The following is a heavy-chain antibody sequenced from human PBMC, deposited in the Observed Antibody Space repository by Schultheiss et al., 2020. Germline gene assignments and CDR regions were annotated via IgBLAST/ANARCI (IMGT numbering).Heavy chain of an antibody. CDR1: GFTFSSYA. D-gene: IGHD3-22*01. J-gene: IGHJ4*02. Sequence: GGSLRLSCAASGFTFSSYAMSWVRQAPGKGLEWVSTISGSGDRTYYADSVKGRFTISRDNAKNSLYLQMNRLRAENTAVYYCASLSSGYYLGRSRWVYWGQGTLVTVSA. V-gene: IGHV3-23*01. CDR3: ASLSSGYYLGRSRWVY. CDR2: ISGSGDRT.